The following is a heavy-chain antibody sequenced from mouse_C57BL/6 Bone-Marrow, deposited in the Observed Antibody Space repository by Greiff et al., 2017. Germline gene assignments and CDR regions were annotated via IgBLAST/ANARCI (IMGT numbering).Heavy chain of an antibody. J-gene: IGHJ4*01. V-gene: IGHV5-6*01. CDR1: GFTFSSYG. Sequence: EVQGVESGGDLVKPGGSLKLSCAASGFTFSSYGMSWVRQTPDKRLEWVATISSGGSYTYYPDSVKGRFTISRDNAENTLYLQMSSLKSEDTAMYYCARLYDGYPFAMDYWGQGTSVTVSS. CDR2: ISSGGSYT. CDR3: ARLYDGYPFAMDY. D-gene: IGHD2-3*01.